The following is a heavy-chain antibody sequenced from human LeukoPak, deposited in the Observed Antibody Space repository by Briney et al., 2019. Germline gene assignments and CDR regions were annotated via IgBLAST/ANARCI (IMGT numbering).Heavy chain of an antibody. Sequence: SETLSLTCTVSGGSISSYYWSWIRQPPGKGLEWIGYIYYNGSTSYNPSLKSRVTISVGRSKNQFSLKLSSVTAADTAVYYCARGGPYYDILTGYYPFDYWGQGTLVTVSS. CDR2: IYYNGST. D-gene: IGHD3-9*01. CDR1: GGSISSYY. CDR3: ARGGPYYDILTGYYPFDY. V-gene: IGHV4-59*12. J-gene: IGHJ4*02.